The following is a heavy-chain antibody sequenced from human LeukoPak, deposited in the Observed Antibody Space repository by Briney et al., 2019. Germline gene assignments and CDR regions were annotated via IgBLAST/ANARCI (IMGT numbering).Heavy chain of an antibody. V-gene: IGHV3-21*01. D-gene: IGHD1-7*01. CDR3: ARKLELRARYNWFDP. CDR2: ISSSSNYI. Sequence: GGSLRLSCAASGFTFSTYSMNWVRQAPGKGLEWVSSISSSSNYIYYADSVKGRFTISRDNAKNSLYLQMNSLRAEDTAVYYCARKLELRARYNWFDPWGQGTLVTVSS. J-gene: IGHJ5*02. CDR1: GFTFSTYS.